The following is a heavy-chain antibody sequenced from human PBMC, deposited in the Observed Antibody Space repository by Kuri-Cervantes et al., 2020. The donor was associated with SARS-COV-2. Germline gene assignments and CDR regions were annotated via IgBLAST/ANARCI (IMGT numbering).Heavy chain of an antibody. CDR3: ARVSRDAYNLGSFDL. D-gene: IGHD5-24*01. J-gene: IGHJ2*01. CDR2: ISSSGSAI. CDR1: GFTFSSYE. V-gene: IGHV3-48*03. Sequence: GESLKISCAASGFTFSSYEMHWVRQAPGKGLEWVSYISSSGSAIYYADSVKGRFTISRDNAKNSLYLQMNSLRDEDTVVYYCARVSRDAYNLGSFDLWGRGTLVTVSS.